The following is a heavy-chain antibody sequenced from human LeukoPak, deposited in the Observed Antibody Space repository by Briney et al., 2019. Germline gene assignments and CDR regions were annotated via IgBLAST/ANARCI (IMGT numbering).Heavy chain of an antibody. Sequence: ASVKVSCKASGGTFSSYAIGWVRQAPGQGLEWMGGIIPIFGTANYAQKLQGRVTMTTDTSTSTAYMELRSLRSDDTAVYYCARDYRNWFDPWGQGTLVTVSS. V-gene: IGHV1-69*05. CDR3: ARDYRNWFDP. CDR1: GGTFSSYA. J-gene: IGHJ5*02. CDR2: IIPIFGTA.